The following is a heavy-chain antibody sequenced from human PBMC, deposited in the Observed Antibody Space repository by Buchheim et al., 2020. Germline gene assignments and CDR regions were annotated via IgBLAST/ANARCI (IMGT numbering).Heavy chain of an antibody. D-gene: IGHD3-10*01. CDR2: IKDSGST. J-gene: IGHJ4*02. CDR3: ARDFGY. Sequence: QLQLQESGPGLVRPSETLSLTCSVSGGSIGSATYYWGWFRQSPGQGLEWIGSIKDSGSTFYNPSLKSRVAISADTSKAQFSLNLNSVTAADTAVYYCARDFGYWGQGIL. CDR1: GGSIGSATYY. V-gene: IGHV4-39*02.